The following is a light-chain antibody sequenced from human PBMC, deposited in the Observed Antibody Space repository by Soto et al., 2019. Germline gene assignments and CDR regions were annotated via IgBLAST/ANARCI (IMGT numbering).Light chain of an antibody. V-gene: IGLV2-14*01. CDR1: SSDVGGYNY. CDR2: EVT. Sequence: QSVLTQPASVSGSPGQSITISCTGTSSDVGGYNYVSWYQHHPGKAPKLMIYEVTNRPSGVSIRFSGSKSGTTASLTISGLQAEDEADYYCPSFTSSFTYIFGNATKVTVL. CDR3: PSFTSSFTYI. J-gene: IGLJ1*01.